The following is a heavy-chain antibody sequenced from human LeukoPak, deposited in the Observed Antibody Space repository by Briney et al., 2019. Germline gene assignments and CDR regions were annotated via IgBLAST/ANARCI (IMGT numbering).Heavy chain of an antibody. D-gene: IGHD1-26*01. CDR1: GFTFSNYA. CDR2: FSGSGGST. J-gene: IGHJ4*02. Sequence: GSLRLSCAASGFTFSNYAMSWVRQAPGKGLEWVSAFSGSGGSTYYADSEKGRFTISRDNSKNTLYLQMNSLRAEDTALYFCAQWSRYFDYWGQGTLVTVSS. V-gene: IGHV3-23*01. CDR3: AQWSRYFDY.